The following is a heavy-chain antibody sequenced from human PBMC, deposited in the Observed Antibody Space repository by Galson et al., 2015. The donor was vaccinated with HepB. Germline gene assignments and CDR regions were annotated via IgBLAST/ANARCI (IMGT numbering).Heavy chain of an antibody. D-gene: IGHD2-2*01. CDR3: ARNSGPKGVPAATVDY. CDR1: GGTFSSYA. CDR2: IIPIFGTA. Sequence: SVKVSCKASGGTFSSYAISWVRQAPGQGLEWMGGIIPIFGTANYAQKFQGRVTITADESTSTAYMELSSLRSEDTAVYYCARNSGPKGVPAATVDYWGQGTLVTVSS. J-gene: IGHJ4*02. V-gene: IGHV1-69*13.